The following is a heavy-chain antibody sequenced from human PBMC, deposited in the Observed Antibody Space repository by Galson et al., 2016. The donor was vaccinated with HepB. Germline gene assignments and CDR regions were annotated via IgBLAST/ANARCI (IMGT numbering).Heavy chain of an antibody. CDR3: ASVPRGGVDY. V-gene: IGHV1-18*01. CDR2: INAHNGYT. Sequence: QSGAEVTQPGASVKVSCKASGYTFTTYGIAWVRQAPGKGLEWLGWINAHNGYTNYAQRLQGRVTVTTDTSTNTDYMDLRSLTTDDSAVYYCASVPRGGVDYWGQGTLVSDS. D-gene: IGHD3-16*01. CDR1: GYTFTTYG. J-gene: IGHJ4*02.